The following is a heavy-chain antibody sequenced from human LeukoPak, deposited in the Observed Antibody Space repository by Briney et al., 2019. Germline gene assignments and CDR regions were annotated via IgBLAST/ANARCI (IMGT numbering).Heavy chain of an antibody. D-gene: IGHD3-3*01. CDR1: GGSFSGYY. CDR2: INHSGST. V-gene: IGHV4-34*01. Sequence: SETLSLTCAVYGGSFSGYYWSWIRQPPGKGLEWIGEINHSGSTNYNPSLKSRVTISVDTSKNQFSLKLSSVTAADTAVYYCARQVVGYYDFWSGYYRGSYFDYWGQGTLVTVSS. CDR3: ARQVVGYYDFWSGYYRGSYFDY. J-gene: IGHJ4*02.